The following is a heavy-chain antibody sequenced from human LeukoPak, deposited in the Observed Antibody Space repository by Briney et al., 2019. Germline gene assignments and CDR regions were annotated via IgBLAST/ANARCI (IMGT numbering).Heavy chain of an antibody. CDR2: IRSDGGIK. J-gene: IGHJ4*02. CDR1: GFTYDNYG. V-gene: IGHV3-30*02. D-gene: IGHD2-2*01. Sequence: GGSLRLSCAASGFTYDNYGMHWVRQVPGKGLEWVAFIRSDGGIKYYADSVKGRFTISRDNSKNTLYLQVNSLRAEDTAVYFCAKDVPAAYFDYWGQGTLVTVSS. CDR3: AKDVPAAYFDY.